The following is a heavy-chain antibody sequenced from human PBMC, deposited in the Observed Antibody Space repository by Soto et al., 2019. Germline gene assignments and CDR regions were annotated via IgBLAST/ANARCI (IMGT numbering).Heavy chain of an antibody. CDR2: ISYDGSNK. Sequence: VGSLRLSCAPFGFTFSTYAIHWVRQAPGKGLEWVAVISYDGSNKYYADSVKGRFTISRDNSKNTLYLQMNSLRAEDTAVYYCAKGLGILGPFDYWGQGTLVTVSS. CDR1: GFTFSTYA. J-gene: IGHJ4*02. V-gene: IGHV3-30*18. D-gene: IGHD3-9*01. CDR3: AKGLGILGPFDY.